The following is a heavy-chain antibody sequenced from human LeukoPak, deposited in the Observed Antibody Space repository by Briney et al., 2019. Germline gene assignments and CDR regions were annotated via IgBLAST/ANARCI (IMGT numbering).Heavy chain of an antibody. CDR2: ISSSGSTI. V-gene: IGHV3-11*04. J-gene: IGHJ4*02. CDR1: GFTFSDYY. CDR3: ARVGLRFLEWLLPGHFDY. D-gene: IGHD3-3*01. Sequence: VGSLRLSCAASGFTFSDYYTSWMRQAPGKGLEWFSYISSSGSTIYYADSVKGRFTISRDNAKNSLYLQMNSLRAEDTAVYYCARVGLRFLEWLLPGHFDYWGQGTLVTVSS.